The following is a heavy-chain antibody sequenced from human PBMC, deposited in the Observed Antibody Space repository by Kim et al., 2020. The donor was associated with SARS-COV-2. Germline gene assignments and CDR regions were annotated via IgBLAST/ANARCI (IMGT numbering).Heavy chain of an antibody. Sequence: KSRVTISVDTSKNQFSLKLSSVTAADTAVYYCARDVREYYGSGSYCSFDYWGQGTLVTVSS. D-gene: IGHD3-10*01. J-gene: IGHJ4*02. CDR3: ARDVREYYGSGSYCSFDY. V-gene: IGHV4-59*01.